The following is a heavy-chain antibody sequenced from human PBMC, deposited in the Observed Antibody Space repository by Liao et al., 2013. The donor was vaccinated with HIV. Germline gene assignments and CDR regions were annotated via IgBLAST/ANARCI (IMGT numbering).Heavy chain of an antibody. CDR3: AARFTISGVAIPHALDI. CDR1: GGSINNHY. J-gene: IGHJ3*02. V-gene: IGHV4-4*07. D-gene: IGHD3-3*01. Sequence: QVQLQESGPGLVKPSETLSLTCAVSGGSINNHYWNWIRQPAGRGLEWIGRIYTSGNTNYNPSLKSRVTMSVDTSKNQFSLKLTSVTAADTAVYYCAARFTISGVAIPHALDIWGHGTMVTVSS. CDR2: IYTSGNT.